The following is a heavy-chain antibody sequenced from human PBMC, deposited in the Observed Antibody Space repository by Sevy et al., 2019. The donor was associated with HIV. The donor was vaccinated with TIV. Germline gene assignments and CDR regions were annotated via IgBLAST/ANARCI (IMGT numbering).Heavy chain of an antibody. J-gene: IGHJ6*02. CDR3: ARVAADDPDFYYYGMDV. Sequence: GGSLRLSCAASGFTFSSYAMNWVRQAPGKGLEWVSSISSSSSHIYAADSLKGRFTISRDNANNSLFLQMNSLRAEDTAIYYCARVAADDPDFYYYGMDVWGQGTTVTVSS. CDR2: ISSSSSHI. V-gene: IGHV3-21*01. D-gene: IGHD6-13*01. CDR1: GFTFSSYA.